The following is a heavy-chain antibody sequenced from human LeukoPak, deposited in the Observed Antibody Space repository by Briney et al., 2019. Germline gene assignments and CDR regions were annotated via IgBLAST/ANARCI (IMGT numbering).Heavy chain of an antibody. Sequence: GGSLRLSCAASGFTFSSYAMSWVRQAPGKGLEWVSAISGSGGNTYYADSVKGRFTISRDNSKNTLYLQMNSLRAEDTAVYYCAKAEWELPYWYFDLWGRGTLVTVSS. V-gene: IGHV3-23*01. J-gene: IGHJ2*01. CDR1: GFTFSSYA. CDR2: ISGSGGNT. D-gene: IGHD1-26*01. CDR3: AKAEWELPYWYFDL.